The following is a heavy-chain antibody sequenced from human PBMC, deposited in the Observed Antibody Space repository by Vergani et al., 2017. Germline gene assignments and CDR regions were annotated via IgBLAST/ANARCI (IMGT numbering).Heavy chain of an antibody. V-gene: IGHV3-48*02. J-gene: IGHJ4*02. D-gene: IGHD6-13*01. CDR3: ARGGKQLGFDY. CDR1: GFTFSSYS. CDR2: ISSSSNTI. Sequence: EVQLVESGGGLVQPGGSLRLSCAASGFTFSSYSMNWVRQAPGKGLEWVSYISSSSNTIYYADSVKGRFTISSDNAKNSLYLQMNSLREEDTAVYYCARGGKQLGFDYWGQGTLVTVSS.